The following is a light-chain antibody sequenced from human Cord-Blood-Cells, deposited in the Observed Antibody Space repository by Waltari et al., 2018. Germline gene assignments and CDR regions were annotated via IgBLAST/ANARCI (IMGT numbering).Light chain of an antibody. CDR3: QSYDSSLSGSYV. Sequence: QSVLTQPPSVSGAPGQRVTIPCTGSSPNIGAGYDEHWYQQLPGTAPKLLIYGNSNRPSGVPDRFSGSKSGTSASLAITGLQAEDEADYYCQSYDSSLSGSYVFGTGTKVTVL. CDR2: GNS. V-gene: IGLV1-40*01. CDR1: SPNIGAGYD. J-gene: IGLJ1*01.